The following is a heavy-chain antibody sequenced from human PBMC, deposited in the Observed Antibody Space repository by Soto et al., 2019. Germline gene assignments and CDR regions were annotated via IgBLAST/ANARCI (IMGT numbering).Heavy chain of an antibody. J-gene: IGHJ6*02. CDR3: AGPVANSSYYYGMDV. Sequence: QVPLVQSGAEVKKPGASVKVSCKASGYTFTGYYMHWVRQAPGQGLEWMGWINPNSGGTNYAQKFQGRVTMTRDTSISTAYMELSRLRSDDTAMYYCAGPVANSSYYYGMDVWGQGTTVTVSS. CDR1: GYTFTGYY. V-gene: IGHV1-2*02. D-gene: IGHD1-1*01. CDR2: INPNSGGT.